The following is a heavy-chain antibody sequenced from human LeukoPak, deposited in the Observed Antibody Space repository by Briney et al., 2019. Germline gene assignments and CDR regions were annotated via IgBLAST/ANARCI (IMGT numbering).Heavy chain of an antibody. V-gene: IGHV1-8*01. CDR3: ARMYYDILTGWNYYYYYMDV. Sequence: ASVKVSCKASGYTFTSYDINWVRQATGQGLEWMGRMNPNSGNTGYAQKFQGRVTMTRNTSISTAYMELSSLRSEDTAVYYCARMYYDILTGWNYYYYYMDVWGKGTTVTVSS. CDR1: GYTFTSYD. D-gene: IGHD3-9*01. CDR2: MNPNSGNT. J-gene: IGHJ6*03.